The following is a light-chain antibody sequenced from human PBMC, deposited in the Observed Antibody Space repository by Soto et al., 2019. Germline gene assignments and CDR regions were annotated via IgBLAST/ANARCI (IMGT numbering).Light chain of an antibody. CDR1: SSDVGGYNY. J-gene: IGLJ1*01. CDR2: EVN. Sequence: QSALTQPPSASGSPGQSVTISCTGTSSDVGGYNYVSWYQQHPGKAPKLMISEVNKRPSGVPDRFSGSKSGNTASLTVSGLQAEDEADYYCSSYAGGPYVFGTGTKVNVL. CDR3: SSYAGGPYV. V-gene: IGLV2-8*01.